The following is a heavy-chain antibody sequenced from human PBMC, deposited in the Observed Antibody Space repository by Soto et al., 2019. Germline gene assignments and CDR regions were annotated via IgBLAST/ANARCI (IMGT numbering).Heavy chain of an antibody. D-gene: IGHD2-15*01. CDR2: IIPILALT. CDR3: ARGFCSGASCYSPRYNWFDP. CDR1: GDTSSTYS. Sequence: QVQLVQSGAEVKKTGSSVKVSCKASGDTSSTYSINWVRQAPGQGLEWVGRIIPILALTNYAQRFQGRVTITADKSTSKAYMELSSLRSEDTAFYYFARGFCSGASCYSPRYNWFDPWGQGTLVTVSS. J-gene: IGHJ5*02. V-gene: IGHV1-69*02.